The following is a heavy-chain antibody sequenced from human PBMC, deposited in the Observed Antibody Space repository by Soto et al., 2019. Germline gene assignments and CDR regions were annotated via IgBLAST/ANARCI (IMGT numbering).Heavy chain of an antibody. D-gene: IGHD6-19*01. J-gene: IGHJ2*01. CDR3: AKGDNDGWYWYFDL. CDR1: GFTFSNYA. CDR2: LSGSDGTT. Sequence: EVQLLESGGGLVQPGGSLRLSCAASGFTFSNYAMSWVRQAPGKGLEWVSALSGSDGTTYYADSVKGRFTISRDNSKNTLYLQMNSLRAEDAAVYYCAKGDNDGWYWYFDLWGRGTLVTVSS. V-gene: IGHV3-23*01.